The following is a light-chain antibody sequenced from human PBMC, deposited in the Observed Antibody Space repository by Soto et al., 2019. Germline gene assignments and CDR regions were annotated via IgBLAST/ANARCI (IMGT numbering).Light chain of an antibody. CDR3: MQATHWPPT. J-gene: IGKJ1*01. V-gene: IGKV2-30*01. Sequence: DVLMPKSPPSLTVSLGTPASISCKSRQGLLYGDGHTYLNWFQLRPGQSTRRLIYKVSDRDSGVPDRFSGSGSGTDFTLKISRVEADEVGLYYCMQATHWPPTFGQGTKVDIK. CDR2: KVS. CDR1: QGLLYGDGHTY.